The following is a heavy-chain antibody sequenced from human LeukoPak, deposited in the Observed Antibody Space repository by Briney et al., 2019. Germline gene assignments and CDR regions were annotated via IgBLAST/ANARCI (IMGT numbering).Heavy chain of an antibody. CDR1: GDSISSGNYY. Sequence: SETLSLTCSVSGDSISSGNYYWTWIRQPAGKGLEWIGRIYSTGSTNYNPSLKSRVTVSVDMSKNQFSLRLSSVTAADTAVYYCARVTTGGYYNCWGQGTLVTVS. CDR2: IYSTGST. D-gene: IGHD3-22*01. J-gene: IGHJ4*02. CDR3: ARVTTGGYYNC. V-gene: IGHV4-61*02.